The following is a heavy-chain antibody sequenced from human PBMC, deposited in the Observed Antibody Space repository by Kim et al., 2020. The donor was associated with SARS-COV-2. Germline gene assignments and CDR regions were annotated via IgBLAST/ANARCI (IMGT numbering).Heavy chain of an antibody. D-gene: IGHD3-10*01. V-gene: IGHV3-33*01. Sequence: GGSLRLSCVASGFTFSSYGIHWVRQAPGKGLEWVAVISYDGNNKFYADSVNGRFTISRDKSKNTLYLQMNSLRAEDTAVYYCARDRIQYYYANERGNAFDLWGQGTMVTVSS. J-gene: IGHJ3*01. CDR2: ISYDGNNK. CDR3: ARDRIQYYYANERGNAFDL. CDR1: GFTFSSYG.